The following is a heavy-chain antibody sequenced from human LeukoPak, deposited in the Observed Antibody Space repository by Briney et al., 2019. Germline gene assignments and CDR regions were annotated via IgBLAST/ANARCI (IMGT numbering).Heavy chain of an antibody. D-gene: IGHD3-10*01. Sequence: PGGSLRLSCAASGFSFGSYAMSWVRQAPGKGLEWVSAISGSGGSTYYADSVKGRFTISRDNSKNTLYLQMNSLRAEDTAVYYCAKDRKVYGSGSYYSPLDYWGQGTLVTVSS. V-gene: IGHV3-23*01. CDR1: GFSFGSYA. CDR2: ISGSGGST. J-gene: IGHJ4*02. CDR3: AKDRKVYGSGSYYSPLDY.